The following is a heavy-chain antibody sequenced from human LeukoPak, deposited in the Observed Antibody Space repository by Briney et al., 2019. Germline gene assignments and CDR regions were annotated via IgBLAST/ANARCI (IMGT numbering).Heavy chain of an antibody. CDR1: GFTFSRSW. J-gene: IGHJ4*02. V-gene: IGHV3-7*05. D-gene: IGHD3-22*01. CDR3: ARDAGYDRFDY. CDR2: IKEDGSAQ. Sequence: GGSLRLSCADSGFTFSRSWMTWVRQAPGKGLEWVANIKEDGSAQNYVDSVKGRFTISRDNAKNTLYLEMKSLRAEDTAVYYCARDAGYDRFDYWGQGTLVIVSS.